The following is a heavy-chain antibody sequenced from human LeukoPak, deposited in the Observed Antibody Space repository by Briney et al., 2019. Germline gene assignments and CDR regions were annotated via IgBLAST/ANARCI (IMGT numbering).Heavy chain of an antibody. D-gene: IGHD6-6*01. CDR2: IKQDGSEK. J-gene: IGHJ5*02. CDR1: GFTFSSYW. Sequence: GGSLRLSCAASGFTFSSYWISWVRQAPGKGLEWVASIKQDGSEKYCVDSVKGRFTISRDNANNSLYLQMNSLRADDTAVYYCARDIGLRKAAPPGWFDPWSQRALVTVSS. V-gene: IGHV3-7*01. CDR3: ARDIGLRKAAPPGWFDP.